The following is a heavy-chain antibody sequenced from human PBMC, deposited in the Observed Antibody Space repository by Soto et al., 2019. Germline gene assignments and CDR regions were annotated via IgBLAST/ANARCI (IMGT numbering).Heavy chain of an antibody. D-gene: IGHD6-19*01. Sequence: QVQLVQSGAEVKKPGSSVKVSCKASGCTFSSYAISWVRQAPGQGLEWMGGIIPIFGTANYAEKFPGRVTVTADESTSTAYMELSSLRSEDTAVYYCARALGSSGWYGWFDCWGQGILVSVSS. CDR2: IIPIFGTA. V-gene: IGHV1-69*01. CDR3: ARALGSSGWYGWFDC. J-gene: IGHJ5*01. CDR1: GCTFSSYA.